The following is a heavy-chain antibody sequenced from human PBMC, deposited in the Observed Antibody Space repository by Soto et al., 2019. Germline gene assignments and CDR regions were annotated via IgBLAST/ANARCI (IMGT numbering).Heavy chain of an antibody. CDR3: ARGYSNRYDY. V-gene: IGHV3-74*01. CDR1: GFTFSSNW. D-gene: IGHD6-13*01. Sequence: EVQLVESGGGLVQPGGSLRLSCAASGFTFSSNWMHWVRQAPGKGLVWVSRVYSDRSSRNYADAVKGRFTISRDNAKNTLYLQMNSLRAEDTAVYYCARGYSNRYDYWGQGTLVTVSS. J-gene: IGHJ4*02. CDR2: VYSDRSSR.